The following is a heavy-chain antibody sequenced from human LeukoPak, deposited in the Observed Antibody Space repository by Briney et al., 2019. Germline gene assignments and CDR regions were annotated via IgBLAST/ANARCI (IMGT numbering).Heavy chain of an antibody. J-gene: IGHJ5*02. D-gene: IGHD3-22*01. CDR2: VEPEDGET. CDR3: ATGHGYYDSSGYEGWFDP. V-gene: IGHV1-69-2*01. Sequence: ASVKVSCKASGYTFTDYYMHWVQQAPGKGLEWMGLVEPEDGETIYAEKFQGRVTITADTSTDTAYMELSSLRSEDTAVYYCATGHGYYDSSGYEGWFDPWGQGTLVTVSS. CDR1: GYTFTDYY.